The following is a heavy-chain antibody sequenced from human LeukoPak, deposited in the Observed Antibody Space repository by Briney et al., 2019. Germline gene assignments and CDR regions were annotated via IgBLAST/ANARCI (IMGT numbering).Heavy chain of an antibody. J-gene: IGHJ4*02. CDR2: ISGSCGST. D-gene: IGHD6-13*01. CDR1: GFTFSSYA. Sequence: GGSLRLSCAASGFTFSSYAMSWVRQAPGQGLEWVSAISGSCGSTYYADSVKGRFTISRDNSKDTLYLQMNSLRAEDTAVYYCAKIFQSSSWFDLDYWGQGTLVTVSS. CDR3: AKIFQSSSWFDLDY. V-gene: IGHV3-23*01.